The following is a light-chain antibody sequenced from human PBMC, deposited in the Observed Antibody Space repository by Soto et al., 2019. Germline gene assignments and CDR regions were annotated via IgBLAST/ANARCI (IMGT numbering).Light chain of an antibody. CDR1: QRVSGW. Sequence: DIQMTQSPSTLSASVGDTVTVTCRASQRVSGWLAWYQQKPGEAPKLLIYDASALPRGVPSRFSGSGSGTKFTLPIACLQPDDFATCYCQKYETFSGTFGPGTKVEI. CDR2: DAS. CDR3: QKYETFSGT. J-gene: IGKJ1*01. V-gene: IGKV1-5*01.